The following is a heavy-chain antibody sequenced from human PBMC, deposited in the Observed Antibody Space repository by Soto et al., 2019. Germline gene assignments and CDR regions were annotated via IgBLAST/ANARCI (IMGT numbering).Heavy chain of an antibody. CDR1: GPAIPNYY. V-gene: IGHV4-59*08. D-gene: IGHD3-22*01. CDR2: IFHTGTT. CDR3: TTEAYDNSGSLAFDI. Sequence: SETLSRTFTSSGPAIPNYYYSGIRQPPGKGLEWIGYIFHTGTTSYNPSLKSRVTLSVDTSQSQFSLKLNSVTAADTAVYYCTTEAYDNSGSLAFDIWGPGTLVT. J-gene: IGHJ3*02.